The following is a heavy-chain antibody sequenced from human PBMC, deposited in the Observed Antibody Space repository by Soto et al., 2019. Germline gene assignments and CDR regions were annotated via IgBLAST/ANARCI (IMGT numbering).Heavy chain of an antibody. CDR1: GFTFSSYW. Sequence: EVQLVESGGGLVQPGGSLRLSCAASGFTFSSYWMHWVRQAPGKGLVWVSRINSDGSSTSYADSVKGRFTISRDNAKNTLYLQMNSLRADDTAVYYCARGADSGYGLYYFDYWGQGTLVTVSS. V-gene: IGHV3-74*01. CDR3: ARGADSGYGLYYFDY. CDR2: INSDGSST. J-gene: IGHJ4*02. D-gene: IGHD5-12*01.